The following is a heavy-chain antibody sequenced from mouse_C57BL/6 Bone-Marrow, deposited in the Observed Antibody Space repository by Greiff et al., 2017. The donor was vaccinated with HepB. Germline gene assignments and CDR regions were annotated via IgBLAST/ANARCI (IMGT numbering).Heavy chain of an antibody. D-gene: IGHD1-1*01. CDR2: SRNKANDYTT. CDR3: ARDAYYGSSSYWYFDV. V-gene: IGHV7-1*01. Sequence: EVKVVESGGGLVQSGRSLRLSCATSGFTFSDFYMEWVRQAPGKGLEWIAASRNKANDYTTEYSASVKGRFIVSRDTSQSILYLQMNALRAEDTAIYYCARDAYYGSSSYWYFDVWGTGTTVTVSS. CDR1: GFTFSDFY. J-gene: IGHJ1*03.